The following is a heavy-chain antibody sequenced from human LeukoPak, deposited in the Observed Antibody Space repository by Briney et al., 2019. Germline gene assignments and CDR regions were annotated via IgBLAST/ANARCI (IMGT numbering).Heavy chain of an antibody. CDR3: ARRGHGYGSPFDY. J-gene: IGHJ4*02. V-gene: IGHV3-66*04. Sequence: GGSLRLSCAASGFTVSSNYMNWVRQAPGKGLEWVSVIYSGGSTSYADSVKGRFTISRDNSKNTLDLQMSSLRAEDTAVYYCARRGHGYGSPFDYWGQGTLVTVSS. CDR1: GFTVSSNY. D-gene: IGHD3-10*01. CDR2: IYSGGST.